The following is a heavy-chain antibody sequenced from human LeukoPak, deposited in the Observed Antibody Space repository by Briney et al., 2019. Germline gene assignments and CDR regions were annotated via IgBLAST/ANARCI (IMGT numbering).Heavy chain of an antibody. CDR3: ARDRADYGDYV. J-gene: IGHJ4*02. CDR2: VNPNNGVP. CDR1: GYTFTGYY. Sequence: ASVKVSCKASGYTFTGYYMHWVRQAPGQGLEWMGRVNPNNGVPNYAQKFQGRVTMTRDTAISTAYMELSSLRSDDTAVYYCARDRADYGDYVWGQGTLVTVSS. V-gene: IGHV1-2*06. D-gene: IGHD4-17*01.